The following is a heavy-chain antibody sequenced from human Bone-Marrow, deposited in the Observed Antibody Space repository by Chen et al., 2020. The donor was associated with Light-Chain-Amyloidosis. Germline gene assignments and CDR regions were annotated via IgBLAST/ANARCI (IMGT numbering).Heavy chain of an antibody. J-gene: IGHJ6*03. CDR2: INQSGRT. D-gene: IGHD6-19*01. Sequence: QVHLQESGPGLVKPSETLSLTCAVDGGSLSDCCWSWIRQPPGKGLEWIGIINQSGRTNYNPSLKSRVTISADKSKNQFSLRLGSVTAADTAVYFCARDLEAVTSYNYYYYMDVWGKGTTVTVSS. V-gene: IGHV4-34*10. CDR3: ARDLEAVTSYNYYYYMDV. CDR1: GGSLSDCC.